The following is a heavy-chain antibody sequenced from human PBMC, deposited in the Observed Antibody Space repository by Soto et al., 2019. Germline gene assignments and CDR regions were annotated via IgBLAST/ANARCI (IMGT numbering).Heavy chain of an antibody. D-gene: IGHD3-16*01. V-gene: IGHV1-69*04. CDR2: IIPILGIA. Sequence: SGKVSCKPSGGTFSSSTISWGRQAPGQGLEWMGRIIPILGIANYAQKFQGRVTITADKSTSTAYMELSSLRSEDTAVYYCARDGLYPEGADYWGQGTLVTVSS. CDR1: GGTFSSST. J-gene: IGHJ4*02. CDR3: ARDGLYPEGADY.